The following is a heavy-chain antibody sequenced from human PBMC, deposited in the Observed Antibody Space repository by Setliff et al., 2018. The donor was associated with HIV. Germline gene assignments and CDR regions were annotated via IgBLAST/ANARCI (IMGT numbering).Heavy chain of an antibody. Sequence: ASVKVSCKASGYTFTTYYIHWVRQAPGQGLEWMGMINPSGGSASYAQKFQGRVTFTRDSSASTVYMEMSSLRSEDTAMFYCARGDFDFWGQGTLVTVSS. CDR3: ARGDFDF. CDR1: GYTFTTYY. V-gene: IGHV1-46*01. D-gene: IGHD2-21*01. J-gene: IGHJ4*02. CDR2: INPSGGSA.